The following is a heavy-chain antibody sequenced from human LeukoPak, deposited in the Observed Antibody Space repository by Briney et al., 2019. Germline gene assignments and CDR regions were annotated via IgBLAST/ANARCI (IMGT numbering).Heavy chain of an antibody. J-gene: IGHJ6*02. V-gene: IGHV1-69*04. CDR3: ARVGTDYYYGMDV. D-gene: IGHD1-1*01. Sequence: ASVKVSCKASGGTFSSYAISWVRQAPGQGLEWMGRIIPILGIANYAQKFQGRVTITADKSTSTAYMELSSLRSEDTAVYYCARVGTDYYYGMDVWGQGTTVTVSS. CDR2: IIPILGIA. CDR1: GGTFSSYA.